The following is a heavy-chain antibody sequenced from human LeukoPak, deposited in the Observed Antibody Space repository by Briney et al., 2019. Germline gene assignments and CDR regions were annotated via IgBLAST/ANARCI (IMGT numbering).Heavy chain of an antibody. J-gene: IGHJ3*02. CDR3: AREPYYYDTSGSDAFDI. D-gene: IGHD3-22*01. V-gene: IGHV4-4*07. CDR1: GGSISSYY. Sequence: SETLSLTCTVSGGSISSYYWSWLRQPAGKGLEWIGRTYISGSTNYNTSLTSRVTMSLDTSKNQFSLKLSSVTAADTAVYYCAREPYYYDTSGSDAFDIWGQGTMVTVSS. CDR2: TYISGST.